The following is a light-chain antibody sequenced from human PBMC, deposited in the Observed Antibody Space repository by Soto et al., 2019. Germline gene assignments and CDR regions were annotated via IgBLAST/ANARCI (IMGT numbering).Light chain of an antibody. CDR2: DTY. CDR1: QSVRSK. J-gene: IGKJ5*01. Sequence: EIVLTQSPASTSVSPGERATLCSXASQSVRSKVAWYQQKPGQAPSLVIYDTYIRATGIPARFSGSGSGTEFTLTISSLQSEDFAVYYCQQYNNWPITFGQGTRLEI. CDR3: QQYNNWPIT. V-gene: IGKV3-15*01.